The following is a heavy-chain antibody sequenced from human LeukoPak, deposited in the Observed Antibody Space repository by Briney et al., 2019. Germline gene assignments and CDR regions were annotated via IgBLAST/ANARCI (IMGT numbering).Heavy chain of an antibody. CDR1: GYTFTGYY. D-gene: IGHD3-22*01. CDR2: INPNSGGT. CDR3: ASVNSVADDSSDY. V-gene: IGHV1-2*02. Sequence: GASVKVSCKASGYTFTGYYMHWVRQAPGQGLEWMGWINPNSGGTNYAQKFQGRVTMTWDTSISTAYMELSRLRSDDTAVYYCASVNSVADDSSDYWGQGTLVTVSS. J-gene: IGHJ4*02.